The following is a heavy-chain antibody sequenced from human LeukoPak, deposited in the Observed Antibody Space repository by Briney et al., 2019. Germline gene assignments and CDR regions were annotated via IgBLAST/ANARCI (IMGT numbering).Heavy chain of an antibody. Sequence: PETLSLTCAVYGGSFSGYYWSWIRQPPGKGLEWIGEINHSGSTNYNPSLKSRVTISVDTSKNQFSLKLSSVTAADTAVYYCARGKTYYYGSGSYCDYWGQGTLVTVSS. J-gene: IGHJ4*02. CDR2: INHSGST. D-gene: IGHD3-10*01. CDR1: GGSFSGYY. V-gene: IGHV4-34*01. CDR3: ARGKTYYYGSGSYCDY.